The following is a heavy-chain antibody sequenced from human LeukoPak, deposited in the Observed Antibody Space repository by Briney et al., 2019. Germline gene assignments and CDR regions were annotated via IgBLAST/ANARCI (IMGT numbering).Heavy chain of an antibody. Sequence: GGSLRLSCVASRFTFDDYAMHWVRQAPGKGLEWVSSITWNSGRLNYADSVKGRFTISRDNAKNSLFLHMNSLRAEDTAFYYCAKDRRIVGPTTAFDIWGQGTMVTVSS. D-gene: IGHD1-26*01. V-gene: IGHV3-9*01. CDR2: ITWNSGRL. CDR1: RFTFDDYA. CDR3: AKDRRIVGPTTAFDI. J-gene: IGHJ3*02.